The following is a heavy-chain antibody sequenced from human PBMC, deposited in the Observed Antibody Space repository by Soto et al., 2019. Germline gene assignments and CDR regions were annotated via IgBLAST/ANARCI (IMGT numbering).Heavy chain of an antibody. CDR3: ARERGGATSTLDYYYFYMDV. D-gene: IGHD1-26*01. CDR2: INPNSGVT. CDR1: GDTFTDYY. Sequence: QVQLVQSGAEVKKPGASVTVSCRSSGDTFTDYYMHWVRQAPGQGLEWMGWINPNSGVTKYAQKFQGWVTMTRDTSIRTVYMQLSRLRSDDTAGYYCARERGGATSTLDYYYFYMDVWGTGTTVTVSS. J-gene: IGHJ6*03. V-gene: IGHV1-2*04.